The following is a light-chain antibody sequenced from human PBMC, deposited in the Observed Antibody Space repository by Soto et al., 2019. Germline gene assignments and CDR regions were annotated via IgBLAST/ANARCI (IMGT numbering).Light chain of an antibody. J-gene: IGLJ2*01. CDR3: SSDANCNSLV. CDR1: SSDVGGYNY. CDR2: DVS. Sequence: QSALTQPASVSGSPGQSITISCTGTSSDVGGYNYVSWYQQHPGKAPKLMIYDVSNRPSGVSNRFSGSKSGNTASLTISGPQPETGAGSYGSSDANCNSLVFAGGTTLTFV. V-gene: IGLV2-14*01.